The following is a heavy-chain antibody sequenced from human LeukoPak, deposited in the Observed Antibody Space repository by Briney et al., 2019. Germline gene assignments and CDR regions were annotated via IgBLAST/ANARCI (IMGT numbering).Heavy chain of an antibody. CDR3: ARDFGAGNADY. CDR1: GRSISRGSDY. V-gene: IGHV4-61*02. Sequence: SPTLSLACTVAGRSISRGSDYWSWILQPAWKGLEGIARIYTSGSTNYNPSLKSRVTISVATSKNQFSLKLSYVTAADTAVYYCARDFGAGNADYWGQGTLVTVSS. D-gene: IGHD1-1*01. CDR2: IYTSGST. J-gene: IGHJ4*02.